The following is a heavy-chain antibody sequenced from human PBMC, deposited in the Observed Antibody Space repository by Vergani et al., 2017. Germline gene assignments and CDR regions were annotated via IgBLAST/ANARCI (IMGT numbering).Heavy chain of an antibody. CDR1: GGSISSSSYY. D-gene: IGHD1-7*01. CDR2: IYYSGST. V-gene: IGHV4-39*01. J-gene: IGHJ4*02. CDR3: ASSVNWNYIDY. Sequence: QLQLQESGPGLVKPSETLSLTCTVSGGSISSSSYYWGWIRQPPGKGLEWIGSIYYSGSTYYNPSLKSRVTISVDTSKNQFSLKLSSVTAADTAVYYCASSVNWNYIDYWGQGTLVTVSS.